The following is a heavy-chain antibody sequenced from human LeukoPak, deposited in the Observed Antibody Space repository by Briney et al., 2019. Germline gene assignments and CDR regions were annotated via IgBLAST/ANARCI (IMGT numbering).Heavy chain of an antibody. CDR2: IDPSDSYT. Sequence: GESLRISCEGSGYSLTSYWITWVRQMPGKGLEWMGRIDPSDSYTNYSPSFQGHVTISADKSISTAYLQWSSLKASDSAIYYCAREPRGYCSGGSCWYYWGQGTLVTVSS. CDR1: GYSLTSYW. CDR3: AREPRGYCSGGSCWYY. V-gene: IGHV5-10-1*01. J-gene: IGHJ4*02. D-gene: IGHD2-15*01.